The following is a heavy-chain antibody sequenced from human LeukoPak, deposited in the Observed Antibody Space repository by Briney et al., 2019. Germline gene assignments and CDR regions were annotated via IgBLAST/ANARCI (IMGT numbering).Heavy chain of an antibody. CDR1: GYTFTSYD. D-gene: IGHD6-19*01. CDR2: MNPNSGNT. V-gene: IGHV1-8*01. CDR3: ARGQQWRYYYYYGMDV. Sequence: ASVKVSCKASGYTFTSYDINWVRQATGQGLEWMGWMNPNSGNTGYAQKFQGRVTMTRNTSISTAYMELSSLRSEDTAVYYCARGQQWRYYYYYGMDVWGQGTTVTVSS. J-gene: IGHJ6*02.